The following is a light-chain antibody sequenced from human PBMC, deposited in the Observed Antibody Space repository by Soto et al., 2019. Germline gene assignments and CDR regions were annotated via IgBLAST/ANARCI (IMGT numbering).Light chain of an antibody. CDR1: QSVSSSY. CDR3: QQYGSSPPIT. Sequence: EIVLTQSPGTLSLSPGERATLSCRASQSVSSSYLAWYQQKPGQAPRLLIYGASNRATGIPDRFSGSGSGTDFTLTINRLEPEDFAVYYCQQYGSSPPITFGQGTRLEIK. CDR2: GAS. J-gene: IGKJ5*01. V-gene: IGKV3-20*01.